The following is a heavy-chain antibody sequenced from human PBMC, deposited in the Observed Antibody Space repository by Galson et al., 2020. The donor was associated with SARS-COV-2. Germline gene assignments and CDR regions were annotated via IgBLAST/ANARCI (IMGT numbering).Heavy chain of an antibody. CDR2: VYYSGTT. D-gene: IGHD4-17*01. J-gene: IGHJ4*02. Sequence: ETSETLSLTCSVSGDSMRLYYWSWIRQTPGNRLEWIGDVYYSGTTNYNPSLKSRVTISVDTPKNQFSLKLSFVTAADTAVYYCARRANANTLTTVRHYFDYWGQGVLVTVSS. CDR3: ARRANANTLTTVRHYFDY. CDR1: GDSMRLYY. V-gene: IGHV4-59*08.